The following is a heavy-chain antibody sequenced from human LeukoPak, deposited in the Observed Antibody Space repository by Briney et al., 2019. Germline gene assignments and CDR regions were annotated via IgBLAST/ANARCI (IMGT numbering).Heavy chain of an antibody. CDR2: ISWNSGKI. CDR3: AKDRGYSSSFFEI. J-gene: IGHJ4*02. V-gene: IGHV3-9*03. CDR1: GFNFDDYA. D-gene: IGHD6-19*01. Sequence: PGGSLRLSCAASGFNFDDYAMHWVRQAPGKGLEWVSGISWNSGKIDYADSVKGRFTISRDNAKNSLYLQMNSLRVEDMALYYCAKDRGYSSSFFEIWGQGTLVTVSS.